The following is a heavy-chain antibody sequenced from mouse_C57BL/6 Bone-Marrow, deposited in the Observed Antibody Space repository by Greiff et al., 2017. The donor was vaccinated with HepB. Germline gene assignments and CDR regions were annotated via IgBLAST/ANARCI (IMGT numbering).Heavy chain of an antibody. CDR1: GYAFSSSW. Sequence: QVQLKESGPELVKPGASVKISCKASGYAFSSSWMNWVKQRPGKGLEWIGRIYPGDGDTNYNGKFKGKATLTADKSSSTAYMQLSSLTSEDSAVYFCLWLRRFAYWGQGTLVTVSA. D-gene: IGHD2-2*01. CDR2: IYPGDGDT. CDR3: LWLRRFAY. J-gene: IGHJ3*01. V-gene: IGHV1-82*01.